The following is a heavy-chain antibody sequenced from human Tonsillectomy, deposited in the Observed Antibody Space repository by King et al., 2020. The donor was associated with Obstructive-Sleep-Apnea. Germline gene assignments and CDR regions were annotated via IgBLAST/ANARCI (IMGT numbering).Heavy chain of an antibody. J-gene: IGHJ4*02. CDR2: ISADNDNS. V-gene: IGHV1-18*01. CDR1: GYNFPTYG. Sequence: AQRVQSGAEVKKPGASVKVSCKASGYNFPTYGISWVRPVPGPGLECMGWISADNDNSNFVQKLTGRGTMTTDTSTSTDYMELRSLRSDDTAVYYCARDHSVGIIAAGTPIGYWGQGTPVTVSS. CDR3: ARDHSVGIIAAGTPIGY. D-gene: IGHD6-13*01.